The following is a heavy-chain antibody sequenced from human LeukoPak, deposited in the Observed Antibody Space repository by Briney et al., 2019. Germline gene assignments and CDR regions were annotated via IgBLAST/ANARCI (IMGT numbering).Heavy chain of an antibody. V-gene: IGHV1-69*06. CDR1: GGTFSSYA. Sequence: ASVKLSCKASGGTFSSYAISWVRQAPGQGLEWMGGIIPIFGTANYAQKFKGRVTITAYKSTTTVYMELNSLRSEDTAVYYCASPPVPQAAAITPGYFYYYMDVWGKGTTVNVSS. J-gene: IGHJ6*03. D-gene: IGHD6-13*01. CDR2: IIPIFGTA. CDR3: ASPPVPQAAAITPGYFYYYMDV.